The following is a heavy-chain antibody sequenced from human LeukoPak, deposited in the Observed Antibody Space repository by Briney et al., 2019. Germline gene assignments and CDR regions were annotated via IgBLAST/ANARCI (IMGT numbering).Heavy chain of an antibody. Sequence: GGSLRLSCAASGFTFSSYSMNWVRQAPGKGLEWVSSISSSSSYIYYADSVKGRFAISRDNAKNSLYLQMNSLRAEDTAVYYCAGGPRRSLDYWGQGTLATVSS. CDR3: AGGPRRSLDY. D-gene: IGHD3-16*01. J-gene: IGHJ4*02. CDR2: ISSSSSYI. CDR1: GFTFSSYS. V-gene: IGHV3-21*01.